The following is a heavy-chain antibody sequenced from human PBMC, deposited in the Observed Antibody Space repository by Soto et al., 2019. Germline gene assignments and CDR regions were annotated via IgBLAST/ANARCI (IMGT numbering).Heavy chain of an antibody. Sequence: SGPTLVNPTQTLTLTCIFSGFSFTADGVGVGWIRQPPGKALEWLALIYWDDDTRYRASLKSRLTITKDSSKNQVVLTMTNMDPVDTATYYCAHAFGGTSWPNDAFDVWGQGTVVT. D-gene: IGHD3-16*01. CDR2: IYWDDDT. CDR1: GFSFTADGVG. V-gene: IGHV2-5*02. J-gene: IGHJ3*01. CDR3: AHAFGGTSWPNDAFDV.